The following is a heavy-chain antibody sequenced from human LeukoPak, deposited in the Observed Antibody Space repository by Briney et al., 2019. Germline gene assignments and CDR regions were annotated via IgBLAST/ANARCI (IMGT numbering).Heavy chain of an antibody. J-gene: IGHJ3*02. CDR3: ARVRVEYCSSTSCPHRGAFDI. CDR1: GGTFSSYA. V-gene: IGHV1-69*13. CDR2: IIPIFGTA. Sequence: SVKVSCKASGGTFSSYAISWVRQAPGQGLEWMGGIIPIFGTANYAQKFQGRVTITADESTSTAYMELSSLRSEDTAVYYCARVRVEYCSSTSCPHRGAFDIWGQGTMVTVSS. D-gene: IGHD2-2*01.